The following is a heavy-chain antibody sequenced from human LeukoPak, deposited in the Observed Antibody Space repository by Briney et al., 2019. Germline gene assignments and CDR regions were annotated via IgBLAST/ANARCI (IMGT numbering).Heavy chain of an antibody. CDR2: INPNSGGT. CDR1: GYTFTGHY. CDR3: ARGVATAASGRV. Sequence: ASVKVSCKASGYTFTGHYMHWVRQAPGQGLEWMGWINPNSGGTNYAQKFQGRVTMTRDTSISTAYMELSRLRSDDTAVYYCARGVATAASGRVWGQGTTVTVSS. V-gene: IGHV1-2*02. D-gene: IGHD2-2*01. J-gene: IGHJ6*02.